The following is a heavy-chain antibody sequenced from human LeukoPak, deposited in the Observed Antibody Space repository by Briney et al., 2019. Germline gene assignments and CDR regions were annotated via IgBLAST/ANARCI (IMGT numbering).Heavy chain of an antibody. Sequence: PGGSLRLSCAASGFTFSSYSMNWVRQAPGKGLEWVSSISSSSSYIYYADSVKGRFTISRDNAKNSLYLQMNSLRAEDTAVYYCARDRSSSSWDLGDYWGQGTLVTVSS. V-gene: IGHV3-21*01. J-gene: IGHJ4*02. CDR2: ISSSSSYI. CDR3: ARDRSSSSWDLGDY. D-gene: IGHD6-13*01. CDR1: GFTFSSYS.